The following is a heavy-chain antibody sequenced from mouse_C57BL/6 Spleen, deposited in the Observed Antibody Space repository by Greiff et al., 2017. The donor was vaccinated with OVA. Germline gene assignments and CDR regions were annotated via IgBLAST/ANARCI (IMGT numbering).Heavy chain of an antibody. J-gene: IGHJ4*01. CDR1: GYTFTSYW. Sequence: VKVVESGAELVKPGASVKLSCKASGYTFTSYWMHWVKQRPGQGLEWIGMIHPTSGSTNYNEKFKSKATLTVDKSSSTAYMQLSSLTSEDSAVYYCARYGVSVGAGDDAMDYWGQGTPVTVSA. CDR3: ARYGVSVGAGDDAMDY. D-gene: IGHD1-1*01. CDR2: IHPTSGST. V-gene: IGHV1-64*01.